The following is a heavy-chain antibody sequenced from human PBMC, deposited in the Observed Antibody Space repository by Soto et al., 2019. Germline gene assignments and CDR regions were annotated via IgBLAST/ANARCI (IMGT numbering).Heavy chain of an antibody. J-gene: IGHJ4*02. D-gene: IGHD6-19*01. CDR3: ARVGLGAYDY. Sequence: QVQLVQSGAEVKKPGSSVKVSCKASGGIFSNFAFNWMRQAPGQGLEWMGGIIPTLGTPHYAQKFLGRVTIAADESTRTVCMEMSSLTVEDTVGYYGARVGLGAYDYWSQGTLLIVSS. CDR2: IIPTLGTP. V-gene: IGHV1-69*01. CDR1: GGIFSNFA.